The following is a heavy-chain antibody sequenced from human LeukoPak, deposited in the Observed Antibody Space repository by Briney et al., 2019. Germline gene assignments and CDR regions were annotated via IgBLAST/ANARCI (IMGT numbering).Heavy chain of an antibody. J-gene: IGHJ5*02. CDR1: GGSISSYY. Sequence: PSETLSLTCTVSGGSISSYYRSWIRQPPGKGLEWIGSIYYSGSTNYNPSLKSRVTISVDTSKNQFSLKLSSVTAADTAVYYCARAGGSYYPIMYNWFDPWGQGTLVTVSS. CDR2: IYYSGST. CDR3: ARAGGSYYPIMYNWFDP. V-gene: IGHV4-59*01. D-gene: IGHD3-10*01.